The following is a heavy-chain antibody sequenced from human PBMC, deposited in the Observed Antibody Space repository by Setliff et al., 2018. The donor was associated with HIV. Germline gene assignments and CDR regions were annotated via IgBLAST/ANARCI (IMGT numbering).Heavy chain of an antibody. D-gene: IGHD2-15*01. CDR1: GYSISSGFY. J-gene: IGHJ5*02. V-gene: IGHV4-38-2*01. CDR3: AAATTLLSPRA. Sequence: SETLSLTCAVSGYSISSGFYWIWMRQPPGKGLEWIGSIYQSGNTNYNPSLESRLTISVDTAKNQLSLKLSSVTAADTAVYYCAAATTLLSPRAWGQGTLVTVSS. CDR2: IYQSGNT.